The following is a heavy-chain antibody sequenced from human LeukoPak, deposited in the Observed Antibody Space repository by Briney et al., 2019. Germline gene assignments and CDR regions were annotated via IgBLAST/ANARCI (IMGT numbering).Heavy chain of an antibody. CDR1: GYTFTSYD. J-gene: IGHJ3*02. CDR2: MNPNSGNT. CDR3: ARRPTKARRYCSGGSCYPARTDAFDI. Sequence: ASVTVSCKASGYTFTSYDINWVRQATGQGREWMGWMNPNSGNTGYAQKFQGRVTMTRNTSISTAYMELSSLRSEDTAVYYCARRPTKARRYCSGGSCYPARTDAFDIWGQGTMVTVSS. V-gene: IGHV1-8*01. D-gene: IGHD2-15*01.